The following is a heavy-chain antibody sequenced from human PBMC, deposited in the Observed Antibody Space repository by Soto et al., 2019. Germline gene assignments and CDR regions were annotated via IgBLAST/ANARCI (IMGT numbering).Heavy chain of an antibody. CDR1: GGSVRNSSFQ. D-gene: IGHD2-15*01. J-gene: IGHJ5*02. V-gene: IGHV4-39*01. CDR3: VLSGGRSATLRLDP. CDR2: RFYSGIT. Sequence: QLHLHESGPQVVKSSETLSLTCSVSGGSVRNSSFQWGWIRQSPGEGLEWIATRFYSGITYYNPSLQSRVTTPVDASQNQFSLRLTSVPAADTAIYYSVLSGGRSATLRLDPGGQGTLVTVSS.